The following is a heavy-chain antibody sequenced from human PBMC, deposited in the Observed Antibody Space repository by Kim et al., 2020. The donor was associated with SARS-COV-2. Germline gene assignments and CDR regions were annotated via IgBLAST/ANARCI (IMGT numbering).Heavy chain of an antibody. V-gene: IGHV3-23*01. CDR2: ISGRTTNT. D-gene: IGHD2-21*01. Sequence: GGSQRLSCAASGFTFSTYAFCWVRQAPGKGLEWVSAISGRTTNTYYADSVRGRFTISRDNSRNTLYLQMNSLRAEDTALYYCARADSGNYYYGMDVWGQGTTVTVSS. CDR1: GFTFSTYA. CDR3: ARADSGNYYYGMDV. J-gene: IGHJ6*02.